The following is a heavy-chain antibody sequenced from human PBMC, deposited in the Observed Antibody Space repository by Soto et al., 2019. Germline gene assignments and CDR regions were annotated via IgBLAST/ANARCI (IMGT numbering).Heavy chain of an antibody. CDR2: ISAYNGNT. V-gene: IGHV1-18*04. CDR3: ARLGLYDFWSGYSPRGSMDV. D-gene: IGHD3-3*01. Sequence: GASVKVSCKASGYTFTSYGISWVRQAPGQGLEWMGWISAYNGNTNYAQKLQDRVTMTTDTSTSTAYMELRSLRSDDTAVYYCARLGLYDFWSGYSPRGSMDVWGQGTTVTVSS. J-gene: IGHJ6*02. CDR1: GYTFTSYG.